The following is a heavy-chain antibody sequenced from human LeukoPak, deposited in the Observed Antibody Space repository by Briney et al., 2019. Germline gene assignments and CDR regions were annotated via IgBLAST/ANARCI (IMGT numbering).Heavy chain of an antibody. J-gene: IGHJ4*02. D-gene: IGHD5-18*01. CDR3: AKDRRYSYGLQYFFDY. Sequence: GRSLRLSRAAAGFSVSSFGISWVRQPPGDGLEWVAVISDDGSNKHYADYVKGRFNNSRDNTKSTLYLQMNSLRAEDTAVYYCAKDRRYSYGLQYFFDYWGEETLVTVSS. CDR1: GFSVSSFG. V-gene: IGHV3-30*18. CDR2: ISDDGSNK.